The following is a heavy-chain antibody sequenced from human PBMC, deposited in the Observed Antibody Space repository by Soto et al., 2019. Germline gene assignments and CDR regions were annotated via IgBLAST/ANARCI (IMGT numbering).Heavy chain of an antibody. J-gene: IGHJ4*02. Sequence: VGSLRLSCAASGFTFSSYGMHWVRQAPGKGLEWVAVISYDGSNKYYADSVKGRFTISRDNSKNTLYLQMNSLRAEDTAVYYCNKGTDGYWGQGTLVTVSS. CDR3: NKGTDGY. CDR2: ISYDGSNK. V-gene: IGHV3-30*03. CDR1: GFTFSSYG. D-gene: IGHD1-1*01.